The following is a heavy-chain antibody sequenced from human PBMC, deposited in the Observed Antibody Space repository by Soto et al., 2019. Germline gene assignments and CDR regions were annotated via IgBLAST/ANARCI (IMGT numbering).Heavy chain of an antibody. V-gene: IGHV1-18*01. CDR1: GYTFTSDG. J-gene: IGHJ3*02. CDR3: ARDSRRSWQQLGAFDI. Sequence: QVQLVQSGAEVKKPGASVKVSCKASGYTFTSDGISWVRQAPGQGLEWMGWISAYNGNTNYAQKLQGRVTMTTDTSTRTAYMELRSLRSDETAGYYCARDSRRSWQQLGAFDIWGQGTMVTVSS. D-gene: IGHD6-13*01. CDR2: ISAYNGNT.